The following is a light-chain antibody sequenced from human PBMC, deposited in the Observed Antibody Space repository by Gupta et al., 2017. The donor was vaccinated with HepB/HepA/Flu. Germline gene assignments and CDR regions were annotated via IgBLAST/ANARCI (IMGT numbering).Light chain of an antibody. J-gene: IGKJ4*01. CDR1: QSVSGN. CDR2: SAS. CDR3: QQWQNCPLT. Sequence: EIVMTQSPATLSVSPGERATVSCRASQSVSGNLVWYQQKPGQAPRLLIYSASTRATGVPARFSGSGCGTDFTLTISNLQSEDVASYYCQQWQNCPLTFGRGTKVDIK. V-gene: IGKV3-15*01.